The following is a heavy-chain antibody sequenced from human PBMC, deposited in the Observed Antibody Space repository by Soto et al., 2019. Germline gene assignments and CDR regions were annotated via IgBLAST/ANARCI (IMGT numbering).Heavy chain of an antibody. CDR2: ISSNGGST. CDR3: LQEMWYSRLEWLLGGVHHGMDV. D-gene: IGHD3-3*01. V-gene: IGHV3-64D*08. Sequence: GGTLRLSCSASVFTFSSYALHWVRQAPGKRLDHVSAISSNGGSTYYADTVKGRFTISTDNSNNTLYLQMSSLRAEHTTVYYRLQEMWYSRLEWLLGGVHHGMDVWRQGTTVTVSS. CDR1: VFTFSSYA. J-gene: IGHJ6*01.